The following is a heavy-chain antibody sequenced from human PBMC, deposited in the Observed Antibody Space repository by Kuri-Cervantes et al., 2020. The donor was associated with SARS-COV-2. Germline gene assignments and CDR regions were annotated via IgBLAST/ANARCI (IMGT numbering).Heavy chain of an antibody. CDR1: GFTFSSYA. CDR2: ISGSGGST. V-gene: IGHV3-23*01. Sequence: GESLKISCAASGFTFSSYAMSWVRQAPGKGLEWVSAISGSGGSTYYADSVEGRFTISRDNSKNTLYLQMNSLRAEDTAVYYCAKSEGHDFWSGYSYFDYWGQGTLVTVSS. CDR3: AKSEGHDFWSGYSYFDY. J-gene: IGHJ4*02. D-gene: IGHD3-3*01.